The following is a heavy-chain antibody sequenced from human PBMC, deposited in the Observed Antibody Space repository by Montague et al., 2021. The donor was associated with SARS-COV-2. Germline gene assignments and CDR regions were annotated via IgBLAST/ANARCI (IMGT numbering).Heavy chain of an antibody. Sequence: SLRLSCAASGFTFSSYSTNWVRQAPGKGLERVAVIWYDGSNKYYADSVKGRFTISRDNSKNTLYLQMNSLRAEDTAVYYCARDFLPLLAYYYGMDVWGQGTTVTVSS. CDR1: GFTFSSYS. J-gene: IGHJ6*02. V-gene: IGHV3-33*08. CDR3: ARDFLPLLAYYYGMDV. D-gene: IGHD3-3*01. CDR2: IWYDGSNK.